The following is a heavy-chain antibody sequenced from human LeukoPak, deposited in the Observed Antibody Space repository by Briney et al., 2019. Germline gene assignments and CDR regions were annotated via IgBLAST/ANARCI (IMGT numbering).Heavy chain of an antibody. V-gene: IGHV4-59*01. D-gene: IGHD6-13*01. CDR1: GGSISHYY. CDR2: INYSGST. CDR3: ARGEGIAPFDP. J-gene: IGHJ5*02. Sequence: SETLSLTCTVSGGSISHYYWSWIRQPPGKRLEWIGYINYSGSTNYNPSLKSRVTISVDTSKNQFSLKLSSVTAADTAVYFCARGEGIAPFDPWGQGTLVTVSS.